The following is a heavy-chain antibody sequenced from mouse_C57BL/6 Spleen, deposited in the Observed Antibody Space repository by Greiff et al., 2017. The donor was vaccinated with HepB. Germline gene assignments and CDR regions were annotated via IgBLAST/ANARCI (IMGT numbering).Heavy chain of an antibody. Sequence: VHVKQSGTVLARPGASVKMSCKTSGYTFTSYWMHWVKQRPGQGLEWIGAIYPGNSDTSYNQKFKGKAKLTAVTSASTAYMELSSLTNEDSAVYYCTRADGYYSYYFDYWGQGTTLTVSS. CDR2: IYPGNSDT. J-gene: IGHJ2*01. D-gene: IGHD2-3*01. CDR3: TRADGYYSYYFDY. CDR1: GYTFTSYW. V-gene: IGHV1-5*01.